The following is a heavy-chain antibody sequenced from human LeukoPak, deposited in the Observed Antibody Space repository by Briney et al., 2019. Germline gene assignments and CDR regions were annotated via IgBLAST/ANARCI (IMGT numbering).Heavy chain of an antibody. Sequence: PSETLSLTCTVSGGSISPYYWSWIRQPPGKGLEWIGYVYYSGSTNYNPSLESRVTISVDTSKSQFSLKLTSVTAADTAVYYCARGGGSGRGNWFDPWGQGSLVIVSS. J-gene: IGHJ5*02. CDR1: GGSISPYY. D-gene: IGHD3-10*01. CDR2: VYYSGST. V-gene: IGHV4-59*01. CDR3: ARGGGSGRGNWFDP.